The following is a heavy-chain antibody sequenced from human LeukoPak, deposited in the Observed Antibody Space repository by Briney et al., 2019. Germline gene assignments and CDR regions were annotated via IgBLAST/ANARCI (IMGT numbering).Heavy chain of an antibody. V-gene: IGHV3-30*03. J-gene: IGHJ4*02. D-gene: IGHD3-16*01. CDR3: ARESFGLDY. CDR1: GFTFSSYS. CDR2: ISSDGSNE. Sequence: PGGSLRLSCAASGFTFSSYSMNWVRQAPGKGLEWVAFISSDGSNEYYGDSVKGRFTIYRDNLILYLQMNRLRTEDTAVYFCARESFGLDYWGQGTLVTVSS.